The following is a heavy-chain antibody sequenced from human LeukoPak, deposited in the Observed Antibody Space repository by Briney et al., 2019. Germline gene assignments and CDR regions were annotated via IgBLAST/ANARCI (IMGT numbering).Heavy chain of an antibody. CDR2: IYYSGST. Sequence: PSETLSLTCTVSGGSISSYYWSWIRQPPGKGLEWIGYIYYSGSTNYNPSLKSRVTISVDTSKNQFSLKLSSVTAADTAVYYCARGGVLSNYGMDVWGQGTTVTVSS. CDR1: GGSISSYY. V-gene: IGHV4-59*01. D-gene: IGHD3-10*01. CDR3: ARGGVLSNYGMDV. J-gene: IGHJ6*02.